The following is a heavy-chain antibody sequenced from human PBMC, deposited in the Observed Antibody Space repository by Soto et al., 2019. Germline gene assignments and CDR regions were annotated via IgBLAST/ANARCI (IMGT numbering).Heavy chain of an antibody. D-gene: IGHD4-17*01. CDR3: AHSIGYGDYRDWFDP. CDR2: IYWDDDK. V-gene: IGHV2-5*02. J-gene: IGHJ5*02. CDR1: GFSLSTSGVG. Sequence: QITLKESGPTLVKPTQTLTLTCTFSGFSLSTSGVGVGWIRQPPGKALEWLALIYWDDDKRYSPSLKSRLTITKDTSKNQVVLTMTNRDPVDTATYYCAHSIGYGDYRDWFDPWGQGTLVTVSS.